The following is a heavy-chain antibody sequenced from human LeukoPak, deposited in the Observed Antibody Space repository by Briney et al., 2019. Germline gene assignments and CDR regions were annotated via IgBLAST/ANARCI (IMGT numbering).Heavy chain of an antibody. D-gene: IGHD3-22*01. CDR1: GGSFSGYY. CDR2: IYYSGST. Sequence: SETLSLTCAVYGGSFSGYYWSWIRQPPGKGLEWIGYIYYSGSTNYNPSLKSRVTISVDTSKNQFSLKLSSVTAADTAVYYCARESSGYIAFDIWGQGTMVTVSS. V-gene: IGHV4-59*01. J-gene: IGHJ3*02. CDR3: ARESSGYIAFDI.